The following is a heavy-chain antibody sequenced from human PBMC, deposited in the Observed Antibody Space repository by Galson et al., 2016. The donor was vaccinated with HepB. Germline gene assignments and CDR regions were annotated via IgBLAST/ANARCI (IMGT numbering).Heavy chain of an antibody. CDR1: GFAFSAYS. J-gene: IGHJ4*02. V-gene: IGHV3-30*04. Sequence: SLRLSCATSGFAFSAYSMQWVRQAPGKGLEWLSLISKDGRTTYYSDSVQGRFTISRDRSTDTVSLQMNNLRPEDTAIYYCARGDYDSSDPGYWGQGTPVTVTS. D-gene: IGHD3-22*01. CDR2: ISKDGRTT. CDR3: ARGDYDSSDPGY.